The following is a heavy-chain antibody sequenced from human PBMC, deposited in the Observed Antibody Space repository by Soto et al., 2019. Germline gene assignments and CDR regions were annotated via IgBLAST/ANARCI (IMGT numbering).Heavy chain of an antibody. J-gene: IGHJ6*03. Sequence: QVQLQESGPGLVEPSETLSLTCTVSGGSISPYYWSWIRQPPGKGLEWIGYVYYSGNTNYNPSLESRVTKSVDTSRNLFALNLTSATAADTAVYYCARKGAAASDAHYYMDVWGRGTAVTVSS. D-gene: IGHD6-13*01. V-gene: IGHV4-59*01. CDR1: GGSISPYY. CDR3: ARKGAAASDAHYYMDV. CDR2: VYYSGNT.